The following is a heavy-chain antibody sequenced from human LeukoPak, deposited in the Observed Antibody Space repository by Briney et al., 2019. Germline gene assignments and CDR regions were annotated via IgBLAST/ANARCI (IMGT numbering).Heavy chain of an antibody. Sequence: SENLSLTCTVSGGSISSYYWSWIRQPPGKGLEWVGYIYYSGSTNYNPSLKSRVTISVDTSKNQFSLKLSSVTAADTAVYYCAGSEAYYFDYWGQGTLVTVSS. CDR1: GGSISSYY. CDR3: AGSEAYYFDY. J-gene: IGHJ4*02. V-gene: IGHV4-59*01. CDR2: IYYSGST.